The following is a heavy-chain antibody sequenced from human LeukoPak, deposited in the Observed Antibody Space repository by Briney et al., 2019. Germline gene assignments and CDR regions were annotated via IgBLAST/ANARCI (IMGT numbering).Heavy chain of an antibody. Sequence: ASVKVSCRASGYTFTSYYMHWVRQAPGQGLEWMGIINPSGGSTSYARKFQGRVTMTRDMSTSTVYMELSSLRSEDTAVYYCAREVMATIHYYYYMDVWGKGTTVTISS. V-gene: IGHV1-46*01. CDR1: GYTFTSYY. CDR3: AREVMATIHYYYYMDV. D-gene: IGHD5-24*01. CDR2: INPSGGST. J-gene: IGHJ6*03.